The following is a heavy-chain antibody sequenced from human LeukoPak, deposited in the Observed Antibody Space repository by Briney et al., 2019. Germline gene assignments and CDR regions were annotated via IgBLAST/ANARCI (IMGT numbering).Heavy chain of an antibody. D-gene: IGHD2-15*01. CDR3: ARGSPPGRAGYCSGGSCPYFDY. Sequence: VKVSCKASGYTFTSYDINWVRLATGQGLEWMGWMNPNGGNTGSPQKFQGRVTMTRNTSINTAYMELSSLRSEDTAVYYCARGSPPGRAGYCSGGSCPYFDYWGQGTLVTVSS. CDR2: MNPNGGNT. V-gene: IGHV1-8*01. CDR1: GYTFTSYD. J-gene: IGHJ4*02.